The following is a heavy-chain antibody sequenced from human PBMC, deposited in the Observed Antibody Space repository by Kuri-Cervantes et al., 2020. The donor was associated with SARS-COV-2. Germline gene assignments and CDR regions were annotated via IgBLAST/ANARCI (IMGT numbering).Heavy chain of an antibody. CDR2: IYYSGST. Sequence: ESLKISCTVSGGSISSYYWSWIRQPPGKGLEWIGYIYYSGSTNYNPSLKSRVTISVDTSKNQFSLKLSSVTAADTAVYYCAREGYCRGGSCFDYWGQGTLVTVSS. CDR3: AREGYCRGGSCFDY. V-gene: IGHV4-59*01. J-gene: IGHJ4*02. CDR1: GGSISSYY. D-gene: IGHD2-15*01.